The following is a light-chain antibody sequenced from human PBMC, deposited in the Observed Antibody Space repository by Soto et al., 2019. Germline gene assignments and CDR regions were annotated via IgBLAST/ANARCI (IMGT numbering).Light chain of an antibody. Sequence: QAVLTQPPSASGTPGQRVTISCSGSSSNIGSNYVYWYQQLPGTAPKLLIYRNNQRPSGVPDLFSGSKSGTSASLAISGLRCEDEADYYCAAWDDILSGQVFGGGTKLTVL. J-gene: IGLJ2*01. CDR3: AAWDDILSGQV. V-gene: IGLV1-47*01. CDR1: SSNIGSNY. CDR2: RNN.